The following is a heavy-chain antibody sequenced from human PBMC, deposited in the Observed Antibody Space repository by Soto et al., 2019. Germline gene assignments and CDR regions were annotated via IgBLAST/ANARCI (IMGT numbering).Heavy chain of an antibody. Sequence: TLSLTCTVSGGSITTGGYYWSWIRQLPGKGLEWIGHRYYSESTYYNPSLKSRVSISLDTSKNQFSLKLSFVTAADTAMYYCARTKCSRGRCYSWPLDYWGQGNPVTVSS. CDR1: GGSITTGGYY. D-gene: IGHD2-15*01. CDR2: RYYSEST. J-gene: IGHJ4*02. V-gene: IGHV4-31*03. CDR3: ARTKCSRGRCYSWPLDY.